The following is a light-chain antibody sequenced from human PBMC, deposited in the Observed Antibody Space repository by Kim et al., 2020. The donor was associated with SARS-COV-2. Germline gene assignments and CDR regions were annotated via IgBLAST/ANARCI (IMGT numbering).Light chain of an antibody. CDR2: DVT. Sequence: GQSVRHSFAVPSSGVGHYKYVSWYQPHPREAPKLIICDVTKRPSGVPVRFSGSRSGNTASLTVSGLQAEDEADYYCSSYAGRNDLVFGGGTQLTVL. V-gene: IGLV2-8*01. J-gene: IGLJ2*01. CDR1: SSGVGHYKY. CDR3: SSYAGRNDLV.